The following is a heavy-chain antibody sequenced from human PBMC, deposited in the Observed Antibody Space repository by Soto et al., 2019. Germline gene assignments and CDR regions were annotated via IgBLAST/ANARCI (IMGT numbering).Heavy chain of an antibody. CDR3: ASTRGY. Sequence: EVLVVESGGGLVQPGGSLRLSCAVSGFTFSGGYWMKWVRQAPGKGLEWVATIKEDGRETYYVDSVKGRFTISRDSDKNSLYLQMNSRRVEDTAVYYCASTRGYWGQGTLVTVSS. V-gene: IGHV3-7*03. CDR2: IKEDGRET. J-gene: IGHJ4*02. CDR1: GFTFSGGYW. D-gene: IGHD3-3*01.